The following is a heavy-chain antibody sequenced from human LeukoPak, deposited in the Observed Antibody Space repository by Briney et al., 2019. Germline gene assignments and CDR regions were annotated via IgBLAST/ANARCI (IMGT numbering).Heavy chain of an antibody. J-gene: IGHJ3*02. CDR2: IYYSGST. CDR3: ARDVSSFDAFDN. D-gene: IGHD2-2*01. V-gene: IGHV4-61*01. CDR1: GGSVSSGSYY. Sequence: SETLSLTCTVSGGSVSSGSYYWSWIRQPPGKGLEWIGYIYYSGSTNYNPSLKSRVTISVDTSKNQFSLKLSSVTAADTAVYYCARDVSSFDAFDNWGQGTMVTVSS.